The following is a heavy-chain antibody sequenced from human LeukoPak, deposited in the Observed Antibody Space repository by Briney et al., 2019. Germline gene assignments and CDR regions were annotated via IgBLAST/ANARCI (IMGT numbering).Heavy chain of an antibody. V-gene: IGHV1-2*02. D-gene: IGHD6-6*01. CDR3: ARGADSSSSA. CDR1: GYTFTGYY. Sequence: GASVKVSCKASGYTFTGYYMHWVRQAPGQGLEWMGWINPTTGGTNYAQKFQGRVTMTRDTSITTAYMELTSLRSDDTAVYYCARGADSSSSAWGQGTLVTVSS. J-gene: IGHJ5*02. CDR2: INPTTGGT.